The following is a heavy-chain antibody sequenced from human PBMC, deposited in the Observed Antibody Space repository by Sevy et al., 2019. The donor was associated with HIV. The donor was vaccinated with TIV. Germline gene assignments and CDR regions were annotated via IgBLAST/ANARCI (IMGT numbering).Heavy chain of an antibody. D-gene: IGHD7-27*01. J-gene: IGHJ4*02. CDR3: VKDPLISLGADLFDY. Sequence: GGSLRLSCATSGFTFNSHGMHWVRQAPGKGLEWVSFIQYDGGNKNYADSVKGRFTISRDNSKNTLYLQLSSLRTEDKALSYCVKDPLISLGADLFDYWGQGTLVTVSS. V-gene: IGHV3-30*02. CDR2: IQYDGGNK. CDR1: GFTFNSHG.